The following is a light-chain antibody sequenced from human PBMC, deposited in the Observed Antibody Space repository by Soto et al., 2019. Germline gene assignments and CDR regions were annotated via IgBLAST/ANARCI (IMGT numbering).Light chain of an antibody. J-gene: IGKJ2*01. Sequence: EIVLTQSPGTLSLSPGERATLSCRASQSVSSSSLAWYQQKPGQAPRLLVYGASSRATGIPDRFSGSGSGTDFTLNTSRLEPEDFAVYYCQQYGGSPLVTFGQGNKLEIK. CDR3: QQYGGSPLVT. CDR1: QSVSSSS. V-gene: IGKV3-20*01. CDR2: GAS.